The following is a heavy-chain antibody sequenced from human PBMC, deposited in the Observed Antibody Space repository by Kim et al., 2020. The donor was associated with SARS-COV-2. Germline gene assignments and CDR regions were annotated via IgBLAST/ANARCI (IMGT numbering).Heavy chain of an antibody. J-gene: IGHJ3*02. CDR1: GFTFSSYD. CDR2: IGTAGDT. Sequence: GGSLRLSCAASGFTFSSYDMHWVRQATGKGLEWVSAIGTAGDTYYPGSVKGRFTISRENAKNSLYLQMNSLRAGDTAVYYCAREAKRGAFDIWGQGTMVTVSS. V-gene: IGHV3-13*01. CDR3: AREAKRGAFDI.